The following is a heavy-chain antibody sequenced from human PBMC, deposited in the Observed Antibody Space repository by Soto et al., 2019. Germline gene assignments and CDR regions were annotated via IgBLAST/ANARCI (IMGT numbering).Heavy chain of an antibody. Sequence: ASVKVSCKASGYTFTSYAMNWVRQAPGQGLEWMGWINTNTGNPTYAQGFTGRFVFSLDTSVSTAYLQISSLKAEDTAVYYCAGPFRSDWVCCSYMDVWGKGTSFT. CDR1: GYTFTSYA. J-gene: IGHJ6*03. D-gene: IGHD3-9*01. CDR2: INTNTGNP. CDR3: AGPFRSDWVCCSYMDV. V-gene: IGHV7-4-1*02.